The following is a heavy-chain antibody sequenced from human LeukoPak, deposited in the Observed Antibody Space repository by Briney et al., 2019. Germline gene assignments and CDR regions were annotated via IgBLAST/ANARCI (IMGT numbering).Heavy chain of an antibody. CDR1: GGTFSSYA. Sequence: SVKVSCKASGGTFSSYAISWVRQAPGQGLEWMGGIIPIFGTANYAQKFQGRVTITADESTSTAYMGLSSLRSEDTAVYYCARDLFEHYYGSGSLTYWGKGTLVTVSS. CDR3: ARDLFEHYYGSGSLTY. D-gene: IGHD3-10*01. V-gene: IGHV1-69*01. CDR2: IIPIFGTA. J-gene: IGHJ4*02.